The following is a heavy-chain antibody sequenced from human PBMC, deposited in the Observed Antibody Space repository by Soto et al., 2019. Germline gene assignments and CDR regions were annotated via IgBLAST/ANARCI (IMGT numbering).Heavy chain of an antibody. J-gene: IGHJ4*02. CDR3: ARLGSSGWYQGSYFDY. V-gene: IGHV4-39*01. CDR1: GGSITRNNHY. CDR2: ILYSGST. D-gene: IGHD6-19*01. Sequence: QLQLQESGPGLVKSSETLSPPCIVSGGSITRNNHYWGWIRQSPGKGLEWIGSILYSGSTNYNPSLKSRVTLSVETSKNQFSLKMSSVTAADTALYYCARLGSSGWYQGSYFDYWGQGTLVTVSS.